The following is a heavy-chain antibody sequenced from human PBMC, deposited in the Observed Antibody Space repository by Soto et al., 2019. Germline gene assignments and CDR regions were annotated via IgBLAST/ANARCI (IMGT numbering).Heavy chain of an antibody. J-gene: IGHJ5*01. D-gene: IGHD6-13*01. CDR2: INPSSGGT. V-gene: IGHV1-46*01. CDR3: AKGSALSSSGFLAERFFAP. CDR1: GYTFTTYY. Sequence: ASVKVSCKASGYTFTTYYIHWVRQAPGQGLEWMGMINPSSGGTNYAQKFQGRVTMTRDTSTSTGYMELRSLTSDDTAVFYCAKGSALSSSGFLAERFFAPWGQGTLVTV.